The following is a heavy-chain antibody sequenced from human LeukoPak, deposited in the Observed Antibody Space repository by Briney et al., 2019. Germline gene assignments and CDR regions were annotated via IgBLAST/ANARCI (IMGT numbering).Heavy chain of an antibody. D-gene: IGHD6-13*01. J-gene: IGHJ4*02. CDR1: GYTFSIYG. V-gene: IGHV1-69*04. CDR2: IVPILGTA. CDR3: ARVPQGSSWPYYFDY. Sequence: SVKVSCKASGYTFSIYGVSWVRQAPGQGLEWVGRIVPILGTANYAQNFQGRVTITADRSTTTAYMELSSLRSEDTAVYYCARVPQGSSWPYYFDYWGQGTLVTVSS.